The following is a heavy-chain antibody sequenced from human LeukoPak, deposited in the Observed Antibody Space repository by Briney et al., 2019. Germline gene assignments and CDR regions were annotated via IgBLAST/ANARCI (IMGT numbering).Heavy chain of an antibody. CDR3: ARVSSSGSYYKGDFDY. Sequence: ASVKVSCKASGYTFTGYYMHWVRQAPGQGLEWMGWINPNSGGTNYAQKFQGRVTMTRDTSISTAYMELSRLRSDDTAVYYCARVSSSGSYYKGDFDYWGQGTLVTVSS. CDR2: INPNSGGT. V-gene: IGHV1-2*02. CDR1: GYTFTGYY. D-gene: IGHD1-26*01. J-gene: IGHJ4*02.